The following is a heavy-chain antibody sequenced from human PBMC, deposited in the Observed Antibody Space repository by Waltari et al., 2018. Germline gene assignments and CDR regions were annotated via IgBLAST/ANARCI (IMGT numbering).Heavy chain of an antibody. V-gene: IGHV3-7*01. CDR2: SNGNGSLT. Sequence: EVQLVESVGGLVQLGGSLRLSCEASEFTFSNCWMGWVCQAPGEGLEWVTDSNGNGSLTHYVNSVKGRFCLSRGNAKKSLYLQMVGLRAVDTAVYYCAEESTLTDEGVWSQGTLVTVSS. J-gene: IGHJ4*02. CDR3: AEESTLTDEGV. CDR1: EFTFSNCW. D-gene: IGHD4-17*01.